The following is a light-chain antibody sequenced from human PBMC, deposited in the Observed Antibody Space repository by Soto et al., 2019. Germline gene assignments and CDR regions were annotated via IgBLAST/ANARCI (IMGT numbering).Light chain of an antibody. V-gene: IGKV1-12*01. Sequence: DSQMTQSPSSVSASVGDRVTITCRASQGVKNRLAWYQQKPGRAPKLLIYAASTLQSGVPLRFSGSGSGTDFTLTISGLQPEDSATYYCQQANGFPFTFGPGTKVDSK. J-gene: IGKJ3*01. CDR3: QQANGFPFT. CDR2: AAS. CDR1: QGVKNR.